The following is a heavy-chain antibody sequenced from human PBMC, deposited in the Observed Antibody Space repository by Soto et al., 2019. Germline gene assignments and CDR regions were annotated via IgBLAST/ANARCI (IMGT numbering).Heavy chain of an antibody. J-gene: IGHJ4*02. D-gene: IGHD1-26*01. CDR3: ARDPSTGLSGSYYAY. CDR2: IQQDGRAK. Sequence: GGSLRLSCAASGFTFSSYWMSWVRQAPGKGLEWVANIQQDGRAKNYVDSVKGRFTISRDNAENSLFLQMSNLRVEDSAIYYCARDPSTGLSGSYYAYWGQGVLVTVSS. CDR1: GFTFSSYW. V-gene: IGHV3-7*05.